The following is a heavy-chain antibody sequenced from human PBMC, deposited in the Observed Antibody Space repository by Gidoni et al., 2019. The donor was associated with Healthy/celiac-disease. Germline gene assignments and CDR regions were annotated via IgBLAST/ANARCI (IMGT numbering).Heavy chain of an antibody. CDR1: GGSIRRYY. V-gene: IGHV4-59*01. Sequence: QVQLQESGPGLVKPSETLSLTCTVSGGSIRRYYWSWIRQPPGKGLEWIGYIYYSGSTNYNPSLKSRVTISVDTSKNQFSLKLSSVTAADTAVYYCARDGGSHTMISDFWYFDLWDRGTLVTVSS. CDR2: IYYSGST. J-gene: IGHJ2*01. D-gene: IGHD3-22*01. CDR3: ARDGGSHTMISDFWYFDL.